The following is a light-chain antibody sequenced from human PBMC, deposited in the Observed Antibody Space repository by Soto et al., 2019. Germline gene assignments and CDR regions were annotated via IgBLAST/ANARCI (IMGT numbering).Light chain of an antibody. CDR2: GAT. J-gene: IGKJ1*01. V-gene: IGKV3-15*01. CDR3: QQYNNWPPWT. Sequence: ESMLTQSPGTLSLSPGERATLSCRASESVSTNLAWYQQKPGQPPRLLIYGATTRATGIPARFSGSGSETEFTLTFSSLQSEDFAVYYCQQYNNWPPWTFGQGTKVDIK. CDR1: ESVSTN.